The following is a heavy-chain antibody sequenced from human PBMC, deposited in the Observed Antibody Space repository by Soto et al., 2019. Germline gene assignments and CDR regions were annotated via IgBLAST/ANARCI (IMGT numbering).Heavy chain of an antibody. V-gene: IGHV3-21*01. J-gene: IGHJ4*02. CDR3: ASGPPPVYCGGGSCYSIALADY. Sequence: GGSLRLSCATFGFTFSNYGMHWVRQAPGKGLEWVSSISVSGSYIYIADSVKGRFTVSRDNAKSSLYLQMNNLRVDDTAIYYCASGPPPVYCGGGSCYSIALADYWGRGALVTVSS. CDR2: ISVSGSYI. CDR1: GFTFSNYG. D-gene: IGHD2-15*01.